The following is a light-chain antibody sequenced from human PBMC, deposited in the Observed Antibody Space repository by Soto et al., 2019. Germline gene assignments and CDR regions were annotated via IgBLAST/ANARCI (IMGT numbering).Light chain of an antibody. Sequence: DIQMTPSPSSLSASVGDRVTLTCRASQSISSYLNWYQQKPGKAPKLLIYAASSLQSGVPSRFSGSGSGTDFTLTISSLQPEDFATYYWQQSYSTLRTFGQGTKVEIK. CDR1: QSISSY. CDR3: QQSYSTLRT. V-gene: IGKV1-39*01. CDR2: AAS. J-gene: IGKJ1*01.